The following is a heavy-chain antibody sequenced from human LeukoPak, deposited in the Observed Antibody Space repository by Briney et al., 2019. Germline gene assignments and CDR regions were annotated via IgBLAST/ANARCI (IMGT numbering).Heavy chain of an antibody. D-gene: IGHD3-22*01. J-gene: IGHJ4*02. V-gene: IGHV3-53*01. CDR1: GFTVSSTY. CDR2: IYSGGST. CDR3: ARAQEDDSSGYHFDY. Sequence: GGSLRLSCAASGFTVSSTYMSWVRQAPGKGLEWVSVIYSGGSTYYADSVKGRFTISRDHSQNTLYLHMNSLRAEDTAVYYCARAQEDDSSGYHFDYWGQGTLVTVSS.